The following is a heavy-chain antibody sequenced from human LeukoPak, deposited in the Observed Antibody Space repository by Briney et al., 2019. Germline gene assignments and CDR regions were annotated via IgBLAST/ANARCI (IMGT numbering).Heavy chain of an antibody. V-gene: IGHV4-59*01. Sequence: SETLSLTCTVSGRSISSYYWSWIRQPPGKGLEWSGYIYYSGSTNYNPSLKSRVTISVDTSKNQFSLKLSSVTAADMAVYYCARILGDFWSGYYRWFDPWGQGTLVTVSS. D-gene: IGHD3-3*01. CDR1: GRSISSYY. CDR3: ARILGDFWSGYYRWFDP. CDR2: IYYSGST. J-gene: IGHJ5*02.